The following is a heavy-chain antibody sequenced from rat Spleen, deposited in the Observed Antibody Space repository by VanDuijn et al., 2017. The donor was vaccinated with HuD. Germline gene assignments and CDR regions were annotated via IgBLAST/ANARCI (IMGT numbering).Heavy chain of an antibody. J-gene: IGHJ2*01. D-gene: IGHD1-5*01. CDR2: INYDGSST. CDR1: GFTFSDYD. Sequence: EVQLVESGGGLVQPGKSMKLSCAASGFTFSDYDMAWVRQAPTKGLEWVASINYDGSSTYYRDSAKGRFTISRNNAKSTLSLQMDSLTSEDTATYYCARSYIGTTLDYWGQGVMVTVSS. V-gene: IGHV5-7*01. CDR3: ARSYIGTTLDY.